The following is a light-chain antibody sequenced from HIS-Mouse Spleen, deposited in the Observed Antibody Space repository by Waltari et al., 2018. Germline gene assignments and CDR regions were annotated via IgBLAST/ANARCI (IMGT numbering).Light chain of an antibody. CDR2: TAS. J-gene: IGKJ3*01. Sequence: DIQMTQSPSILSASVGDRVTITCRASQSISSCLAWYQQKPGKAPKLLIYTASTLESGVPSRFSGSGSGTEFTLTISSLQPDDFATYYCQQHNSYPSTFGPGTKVDIK. CDR3: QQHNSYPST. CDR1: QSISSC. V-gene: IGKV1-5*03.